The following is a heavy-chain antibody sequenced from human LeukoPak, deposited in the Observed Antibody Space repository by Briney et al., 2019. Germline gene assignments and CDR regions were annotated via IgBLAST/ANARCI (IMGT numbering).Heavy chain of an antibody. CDR3: ARFARPGIAVAGTGGSYGMDV. J-gene: IGHJ6*02. CDR2: IYYSGST. V-gene: IGHV4-61*05. Sequence: PSETLSLTCTVSGGPISSGGYYWSWIRQPPGKGLEWIGYIYYSGSTNYNPSLKSRVTISVDKSKNQFSLKLSSVTAADTAVYYCARFARPGIAVAGTGGSYGMDVWGQGTTVSVSS. CDR1: GGPISSGGYY. D-gene: IGHD6-19*01.